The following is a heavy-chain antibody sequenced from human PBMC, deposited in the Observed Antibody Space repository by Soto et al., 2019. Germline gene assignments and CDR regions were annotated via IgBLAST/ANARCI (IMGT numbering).Heavy chain of an antibody. V-gene: IGHV1-46*01. J-gene: IGHJ4*02. CDR2: INPSGGST. CDR1: GYTFSTYY. D-gene: IGHD5-18*01. CDR3: ARVSVDTAMVPFFDY. Sequence: ASVKVSCKASGYTFSTYYMHWVRQAPGQGYEWMGIINPSGGSTAYAQKFQGRVTMTRDTSTTTVYMELSSLRSEDTAVYYCARVSVDTAMVPFFDYWGQGTLVTVSS.